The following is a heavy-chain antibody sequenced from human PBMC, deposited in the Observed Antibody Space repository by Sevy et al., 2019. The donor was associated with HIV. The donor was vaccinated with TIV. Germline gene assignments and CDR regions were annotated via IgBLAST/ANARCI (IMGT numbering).Heavy chain of an antibody. D-gene: IGHD2-15*01. CDR2: INNDGSGT. J-gene: IGHJ3*02. CDR1: GFTFSRYW. Sequence: GGSLRLSCAASGFTFSRYWMHWVRQAPGKGLVWVSRINNDGSGTIYADSVKGRFTISRDNAKNTLYLQMHSLRAEDTALYYCARGGIEHAHAFDIWGQGTLVTVSS. V-gene: IGHV3-74*01. CDR3: ARGGIEHAHAFDI.